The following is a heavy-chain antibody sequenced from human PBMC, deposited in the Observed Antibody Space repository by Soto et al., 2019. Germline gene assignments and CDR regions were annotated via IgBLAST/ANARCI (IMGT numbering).Heavy chain of an antibody. D-gene: IGHD6-19*01. V-gene: IGHV4-39*01. CDR3: ARLGSGDFYYYYGMDV. CDR1: GGSISSSSYY. Sequence: QLQLQESGPGLVKPSETLSLTCTVSGGSISSSSYYWGWIRQPPGKGLEWIGSIYYSGSTYYNPSLKSRVTISVDTSKNQFSLKLSSVTAADTAVYYCARLGSGDFYYYYGMDVWGQGTTVTVSS. CDR2: IYYSGST. J-gene: IGHJ6*02.